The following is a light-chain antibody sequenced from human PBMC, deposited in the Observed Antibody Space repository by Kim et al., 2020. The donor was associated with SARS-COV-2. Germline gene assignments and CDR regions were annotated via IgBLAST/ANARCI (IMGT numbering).Light chain of an antibody. V-gene: IGLV3-19*02. CDR1: SLRSYY. CDR3: NSWDSSGNHVV. J-gene: IGLJ2*01. Sequence: SSELTQDPAVSVALGQTVRITCQRDSLRSYYASWYQQKPGQAPVRVIYGKNNRPSGIPDRFSGSSSGNTASLTITGAQAEDEADYYCNSWDSSGNHVVFGGGTQLTVL. CDR2: GKN.